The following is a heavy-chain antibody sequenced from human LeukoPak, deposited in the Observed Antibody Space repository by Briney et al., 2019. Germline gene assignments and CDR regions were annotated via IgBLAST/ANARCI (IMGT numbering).Heavy chain of an antibody. D-gene: IGHD6-13*01. CDR1: GGSISSSSYY. V-gene: IGHV4-39*01. CDR3: ARDSTPDY. J-gene: IGHJ4*02. Sequence: PSETLSLTCTVSGGSISSSSYYWGWIRQPPGKGLEWIGSIYYSGSTYYNPSLKSRVTISVDTSKNQFSLKLSSVTAADTAVYYCARDSTPDYWGQGTLVTVSS. CDR2: IYYSGST.